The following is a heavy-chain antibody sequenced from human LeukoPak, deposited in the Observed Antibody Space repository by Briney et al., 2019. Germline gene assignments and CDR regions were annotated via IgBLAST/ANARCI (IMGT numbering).Heavy chain of an antibody. V-gene: IGHV4-61*02. Sequence: SQTLSLTCTVSSGSISSGSYYWSWIRQPAGKGLEWIERIYTSGSTNYNPSLKSRVTISVDTSKNQFSLKLSSVTAADTAVYYCARGGRLYSNSWYSFDYWGQGTLVTVSS. CDR2: IYTSGST. D-gene: IGHD6-13*01. CDR1: SGSISSGSYY. J-gene: IGHJ4*02. CDR3: ARGGRLYSNSWYSFDY.